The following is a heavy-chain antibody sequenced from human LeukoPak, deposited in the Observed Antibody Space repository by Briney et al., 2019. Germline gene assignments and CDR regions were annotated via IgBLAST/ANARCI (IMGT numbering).Heavy chain of an antibody. CDR2: IKEDGSKT. CDR3: ARDPYYYDSGSFAAFDI. J-gene: IGHJ3*02. V-gene: IGHV3-7*01. CDR1: SFTFSSYW. Sequence: GGSLRLSCAASSFTFSSYWMTWVRQAPGKGLEWVANIKEDGSKTFYVDSVKGRFTISRDNAKNSLHLQMNSLRAEDTAVYYCARDPYYYDSGSFAAFDIWGQGTMVTVSS. D-gene: IGHD3-10*01.